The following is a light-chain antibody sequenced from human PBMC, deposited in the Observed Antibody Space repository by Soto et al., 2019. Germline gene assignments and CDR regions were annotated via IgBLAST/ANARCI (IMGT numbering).Light chain of an antibody. CDR3: QQYNNWPPT. V-gene: IGKV3D-15*01. CDR1: QSVSSN. CDR2: GAY. J-gene: IGKJ5*01. Sequence: EIVMTQSPATLSVSPGERVTLSCRASQSVSSNLAWYQQKPGQAHRLLIYGAYSRAAGIPDRLSGSGSGTDFTLTIRRLEPEDFAVYYCQQYNNWPPTFGQGTRLEIK.